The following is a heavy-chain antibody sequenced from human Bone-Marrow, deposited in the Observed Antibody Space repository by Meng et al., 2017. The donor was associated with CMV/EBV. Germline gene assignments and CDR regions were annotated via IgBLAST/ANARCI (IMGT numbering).Heavy chain of an antibody. V-gene: IGHV3-23*01. Sequence: GESLKISCAASGFTFSSYAMSWVRQAPGKGLEWVSAISGSGGSTYYADSVKGRFTISRDNAKNTLYLQMNSLRAEDTAVYYCARRYGSGSYYNGPGAYYYYYYGMDVWGQGTTVTVSS. CDR1: GFTFSSYA. CDR2: ISGSGGST. J-gene: IGHJ6*02. CDR3: ARRYGSGSYYNGPGAYYYYYYGMDV. D-gene: IGHD3-10*01.